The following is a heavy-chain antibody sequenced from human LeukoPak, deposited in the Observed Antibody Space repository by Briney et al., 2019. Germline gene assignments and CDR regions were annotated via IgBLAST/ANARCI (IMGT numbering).Heavy chain of an antibody. V-gene: IGHV3-11*01. Sequence: GGSLRLSCAASGFTFSDYYMSWIRQAPGKGLEWVSYISSSGSTIYYADSVKGRFTISRDNAKNSLYLQMNSLRAEDTAVYYCARDSPYSSGWMGGELFDYWGQGTLVTVSS. CDR1: GFTFSDYY. CDR2: ISSSGSTI. CDR3: ARDSPYSSGWMGGELFDY. J-gene: IGHJ4*02. D-gene: IGHD6-19*01.